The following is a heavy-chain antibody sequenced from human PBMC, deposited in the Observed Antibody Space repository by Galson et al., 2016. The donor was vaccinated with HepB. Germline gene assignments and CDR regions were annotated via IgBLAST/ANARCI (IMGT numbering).Heavy chain of an antibody. CDR3: ATDPIVGAPDYLDH. CDR1: GFRFENYA. V-gene: IGHV3-9*01. J-gene: IGHJ4*02. CDR2: ISWNSGTI. D-gene: IGHD1-26*01. Sequence: SLRLSCAASGFRFENYAMHWVRQAPGKGLEWVSGISWNSGTIVYADSVEGRFTISRDNAKNSLYLQMDSLRAEDTAVYYCATDPIVGAPDYLDHWGQGTLVTVSS.